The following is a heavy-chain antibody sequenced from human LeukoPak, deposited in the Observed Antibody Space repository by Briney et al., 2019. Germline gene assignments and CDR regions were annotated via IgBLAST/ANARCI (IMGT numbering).Heavy chain of an antibody. CDR2: INSDGSTT. J-gene: IGHJ4*02. V-gene: IGHV3-74*01. CDR3: ARDLVVMSAY. D-gene: IGHD3-22*01. CDR1: GFTFSSYW. Sequence: GGSLRLSCAASGFTFSSYWMHWVRQAPGEGLVWVSRINSDGSTTTYADSVKGRFTISRDNAKNTLYLQMNSLRAEDTAVYYCARDLVVMSAYWGQGTLVTVSS.